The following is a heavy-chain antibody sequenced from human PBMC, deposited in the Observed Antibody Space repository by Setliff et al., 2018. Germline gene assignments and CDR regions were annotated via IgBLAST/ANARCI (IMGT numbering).Heavy chain of an antibody. CDR3: ARERDWKDELTFDY. J-gene: IGHJ4*02. CDR1: GYSISSGYY. D-gene: IGHD1-1*01. Sequence: PSETLSLTCTVSGYSISSGYYWGWIRQPPGKGLEWIGSIYHSGSTYYNPSLQSRVTISVDTSKNQFSLKLSSVTAADTAVYYCARERDWKDELTFDYWGQGTLVTVSS. V-gene: IGHV4-38-2*02. CDR2: IYHSGST.